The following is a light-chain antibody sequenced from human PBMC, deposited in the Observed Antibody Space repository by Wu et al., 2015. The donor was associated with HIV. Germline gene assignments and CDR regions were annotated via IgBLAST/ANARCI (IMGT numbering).Light chain of an antibody. CDR3: QHYNNWPG. CDR1: QSVSSN. J-gene: IGKJ3*01. CDR2: RAS. Sequence: EIVMTQSPATLPVSPGERATLSCRASQSVSSNLAWYQQKPGQAPRLLIYRASTRATGIPARFSGSGSGTEFTLTVSSMQSEDFAVYYCQHYNNWPGFGPGTKVDLK. V-gene: IGKV3-15*01.